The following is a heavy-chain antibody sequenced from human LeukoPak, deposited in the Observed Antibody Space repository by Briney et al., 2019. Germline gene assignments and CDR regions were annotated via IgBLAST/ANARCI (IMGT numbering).Heavy chain of an antibody. J-gene: IGHJ4*02. CDR1: GGSISSGGYY. CDR3: ARDRQQLIDY. V-gene: IGHV4-31*03. CDR2: IYYSGST. D-gene: IGHD6-13*01. Sequence: NPSETLSLTCTVSGGSISSGGYYWSWIRQHPGKGLEWIGYIYYSGSTYYNPSLKSRVTISVDTSKNQFSLKLSSVTAADTAVYYCARDRQQLIDYWGQGTLVTVSS.